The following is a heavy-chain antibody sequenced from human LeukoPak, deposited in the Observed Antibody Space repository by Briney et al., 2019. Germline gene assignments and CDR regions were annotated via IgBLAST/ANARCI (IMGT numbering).Heavy chain of an antibody. CDR2: ISYDGSNK. J-gene: IGHJ4*02. CDR1: GFTFSSYG. D-gene: IGHD3-16*02. V-gene: IGHV3-30*18. CDR3: AKTMITFGGVIDKLDY. Sequence: GRSLRLSRAASGFTFSSYGMHWVRQAPGKGLEWVAAISYDGSNKYYADSVKGRFTISRDNSKNTLYLQMNSLRAEDTAVYYCAKTMITFGGVIDKLDYWGQGTLVTVSS.